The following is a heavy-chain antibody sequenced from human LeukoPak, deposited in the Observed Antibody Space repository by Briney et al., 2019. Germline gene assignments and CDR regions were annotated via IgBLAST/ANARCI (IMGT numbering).Heavy chain of an antibody. CDR3: AREGGNYFDD. Sequence: ASVKVSCKTSGYSDTFYGITWVRQVAGQGLEWMGWINPNSGGTNYAQKFQGRVTMTRDTSISTAYMELSRLRSDDTAVYYCAREGGNYFDDWGQGTLVTDS. D-gene: IGHD3-16*01. CDR1: GYSDTFYG. V-gene: IGHV1-2*02. CDR2: INPNSGGT. J-gene: IGHJ4*02.